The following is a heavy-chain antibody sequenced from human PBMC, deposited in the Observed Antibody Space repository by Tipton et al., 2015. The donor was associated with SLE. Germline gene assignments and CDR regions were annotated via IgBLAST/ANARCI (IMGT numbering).Heavy chain of an antibody. J-gene: IGHJ4*02. D-gene: IGHD1-26*01. V-gene: IGHV3-49*03. Sequence: SLRLSCTASGFTFGDYAMSWFRQAPGKGLEWVGFIRSKAYGGTTEYAASVKGRFTSSRDDSKSIAYLQMNSLKTEDTAVYYCTRDRLGIVGATLDYWGQGTLVTVSS. CDR2: IRSKAYGGTT. CDR1: GFTFGDYA. CDR3: TRDRLGIVGATLDY.